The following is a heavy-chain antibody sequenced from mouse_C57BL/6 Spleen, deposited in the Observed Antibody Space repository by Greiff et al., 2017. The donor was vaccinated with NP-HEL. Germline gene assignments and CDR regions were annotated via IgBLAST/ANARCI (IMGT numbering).Heavy chain of an antibody. CDR1: GYTFTSYW. Sequence: QVQLQQPGAELVMPGASVKLSCKASGYTFTSYWMHWVKQRPGQGLEWIGEIVPSDSYTNYNQKFKGKSTLTVDKSSSTAYMQLSSLTSEDSAVYYCARTYYYGSSLYYFDYWGQGTTLTVSS. J-gene: IGHJ2*01. V-gene: IGHV1-69*01. CDR3: ARTYYYGSSLYYFDY. D-gene: IGHD1-1*01. CDR2: IVPSDSYT.